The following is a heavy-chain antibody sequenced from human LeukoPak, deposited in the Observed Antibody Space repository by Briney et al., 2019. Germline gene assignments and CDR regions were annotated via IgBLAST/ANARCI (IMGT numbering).Heavy chain of an antibody. V-gene: IGHV3-7*01. D-gene: IGHD2-21*01. CDR3: ARVAWPHYFDY. CDR1: GFSFRSCW. J-gene: IGHJ4*02. Sequence: PGGSLRLSCAAPGFSFRSCWMSWVRQAPGKGLEWVANIKEDGSEKSYVDSVKGRFTISRDNAENALYLQMNSLRAEDTAVYYCARVAWPHYFDYWGQGTLVTVSS. CDR2: IKEDGSEK.